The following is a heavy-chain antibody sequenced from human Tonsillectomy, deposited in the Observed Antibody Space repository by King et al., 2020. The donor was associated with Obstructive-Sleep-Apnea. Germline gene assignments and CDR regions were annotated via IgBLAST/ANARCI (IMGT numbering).Heavy chain of an antibody. J-gene: IGHJ4*02. CDR3: ARQAGGFDN. V-gene: IGHV1-46*01. D-gene: IGHD3-16*01. CDR2: INPSGGST. CDR1: GYTFTTLY. Sequence: QLVQSGAEVKKPGASVKVSCKASGYTFTTLYMHWVRQAPGQGLEWMGLINPSGGSTTYAQTFQGRVTMTRDTSTSTVFMELSSLRPEDTAVYYCARQAGGFDNWGQGTLVTVSS.